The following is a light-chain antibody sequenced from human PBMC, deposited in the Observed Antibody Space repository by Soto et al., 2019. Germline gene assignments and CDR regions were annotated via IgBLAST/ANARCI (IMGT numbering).Light chain of an antibody. Sequence: QSGLTQPPSASASPGQRVTFSCSGSSPNIGGNTVSWFQHLPRPAPKLLIFSNSQRPSGVPDRFSGAKSGTSASLAISGLQSEDEANYYCATWDDGLSAYVFGTGTKVTGL. CDR1: SPNIGGNT. J-gene: IGLJ1*01. CDR2: SNS. V-gene: IGLV1-44*01. CDR3: ATWDDGLSAYV.